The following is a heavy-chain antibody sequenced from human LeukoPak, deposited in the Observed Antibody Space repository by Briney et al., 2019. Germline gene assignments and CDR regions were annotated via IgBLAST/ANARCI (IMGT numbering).Heavy chain of an antibody. V-gene: IGHV3-66*01. J-gene: IGHJ5*02. Sequence: GGSLRLSCAASGFTVSSNYVSWVRQAPGKGLGWVSSIYRDGSTYYADSVKGRFTISRDNSKNTLNLQMNNLRVEDTAVYYCARVMTAITNWFDPWGQGTLVTVSS. D-gene: IGHD2-21*02. CDR2: IYRDGST. CDR1: GFTVSSNY. CDR3: ARVMTAITNWFDP.